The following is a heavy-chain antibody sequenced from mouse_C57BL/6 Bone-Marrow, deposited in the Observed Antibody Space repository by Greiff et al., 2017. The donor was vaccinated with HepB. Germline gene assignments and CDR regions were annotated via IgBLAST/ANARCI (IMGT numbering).Heavy chain of an antibody. Sequence: EVQLQQSGPELVKPGASVKISCKASGYSFTGYYMHWVKQSPENSLEWIGEINPGTGNTNYNQKFKDKATLTVDKSSSSAYMHLKSLTSEESAVYYCTRGTTVFDYWGQGTTLTVSS. J-gene: IGHJ2*01. D-gene: IGHD1-1*01. CDR1: GYSFTGYY. V-gene: IGHV1-42*01. CDR3: TRGTTVFDY. CDR2: INPGTGNT.